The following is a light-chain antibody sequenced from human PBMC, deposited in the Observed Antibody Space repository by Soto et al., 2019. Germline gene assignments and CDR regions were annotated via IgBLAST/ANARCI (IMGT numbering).Light chain of an antibody. J-gene: IGKJ1*01. CDR2: AAS. CDR3: QQYGSSRWT. Sequence: PGERATLSCRASQSVSSTYLAWYQRKPGQAPRPLISAASSRATGTPDRFSGSGSGTDFTLTISRLEPEDFAVYYCQQYGSSRWTFGQGTKV. V-gene: IGKV3-20*01. CDR1: QSVSSTY.